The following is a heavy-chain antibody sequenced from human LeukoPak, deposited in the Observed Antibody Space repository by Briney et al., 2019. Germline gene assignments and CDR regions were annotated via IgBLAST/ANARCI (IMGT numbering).Heavy chain of an antibody. CDR2: IHYSETT. CDR3: ARVLAAAGYAFDY. J-gene: IGHJ4*02. V-gene: IGHV4-39*02. CDR1: GGSISSSNYY. D-gene: IGHD6-13*01. Sequence: SETLSLTCTVSGGSISSSNYYWGWIRQPPGKGLEWIASIHYSETTYYNPSLKSRVTISVDTSKNHFSLKLSSVTAADTAVYYCARVLAAAGYAFDYWGQGTLVTVSS.